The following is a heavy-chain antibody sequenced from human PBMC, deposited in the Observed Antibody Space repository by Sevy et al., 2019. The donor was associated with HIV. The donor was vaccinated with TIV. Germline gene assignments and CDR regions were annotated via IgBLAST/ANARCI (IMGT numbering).Heavy chain of an antibody. CDR3: ARGLVSGAQNAFDI. D-gene: IGHD3-16*01. CDR2: INAGNGNT. J-gene: IGHJ3*02. V-gene: IGHV1-3*01. CDR1: GYTFTSYA. Sequence: ASVKVSCKASGYTFTSYAMHWVRQAPGQRLEWMGWINAGNGNTKYSRKFQGRVTITRDTSASTAYMELSSLRSEDTAVYYCARGLVSGAQNAFDIWGQGTMVTVSS.